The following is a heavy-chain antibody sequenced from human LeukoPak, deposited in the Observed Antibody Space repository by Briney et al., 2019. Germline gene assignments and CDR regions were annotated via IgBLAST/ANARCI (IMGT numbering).Heavy chain of an antibody. D-gene: IGHD2-2*01. V-gene: IGHV3-30*03. CDR2: ISYDGSNK. CDR1: GFTFRSYG. CDR3: ERDASCSTTTCLRSGLSWFDP. J-gene: IGHJ5*02. Sequence: GGSLRLSCAASGFTFRSYGMHWVRQAPGKGLEWVAVISYDGSNKYYAGSVKGRFTISRDNSKNTLFLQMNSLRAEDTALYYCERDASCSTTTCLRSGLSWFDPWGQGSLVTVPS.